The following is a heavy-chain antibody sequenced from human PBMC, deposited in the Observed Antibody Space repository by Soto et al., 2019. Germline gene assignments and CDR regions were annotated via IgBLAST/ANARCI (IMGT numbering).Heavy chain of an antibody. CDR3: ARTTYGDYSSFQH. CDR2: DYYSGST. CDR1: GGSITSETYY. J-gene: IGHJ1*01. V-gene: IGHV4-31*03. D-gene: IGHD4-17*01. Sequence: QVQLHESGPGLVKPSQNLSLTCTVSGGSITSETYYWSWIRHHPGKDLEWIGYDYYSGSTYYNPSLESRVTMSVDTSKNQFALRLSSVTAADTAVYYCARTTYGDYSSFQHLGQVTLVTVSS.